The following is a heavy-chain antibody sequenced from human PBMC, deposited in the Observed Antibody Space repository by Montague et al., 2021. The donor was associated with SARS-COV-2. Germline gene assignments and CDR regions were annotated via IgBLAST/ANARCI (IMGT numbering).Heavy chain of an antibody. CDR2: XYWDDDK. D-gene: IGHD3-3*01. Sequence: PALVKPTQTLTLTCVFSGFSLNTDGVCVAWIRRPPGKALEWLALXYWDDDKRYSPSLKTRLTITKDTSKNRVVLTMTNLDPVDTATYYCARRYDFYRAEAFDVWGQGTMLTVSS. CDR3: ARRYDFYRAEAFDV. CDR1: GFSLNTDGVC. J-gene: IGHJ3*01. V-gene: IGHV2-5*02.